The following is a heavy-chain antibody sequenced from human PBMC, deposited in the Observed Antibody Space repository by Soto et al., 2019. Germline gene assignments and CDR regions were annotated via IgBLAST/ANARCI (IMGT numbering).Heavy chain of an antibody. CDR3: ARDPNSSSWYLYYYYGMDV. J-gene: IGHJ6*02. D-gene: IGHD6-13*01. CDR1: GGSISSSNW. V-gene: IGHV4-4*02. CDR2: IYHSGST. Sequence: PSETLSLTCAVSGGSISSSNWWSWVRQPPGKGLEWIGEIYHSGSTNYNPSLKSRVTISVDKSKNQFSLKLSSVTAADTAVYYCARDPNSSSWYLYYYYGMDVWGQGTTVTVSS.